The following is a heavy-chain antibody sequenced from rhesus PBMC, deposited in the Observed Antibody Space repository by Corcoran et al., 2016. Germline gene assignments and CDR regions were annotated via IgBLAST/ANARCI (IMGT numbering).Heavy chain of an antibody. CDR1: GYSISSGYG. CDR3: ARTALRSCFDY. Sequence: QVQLQESGPGLVKPSETLSLTCAVSGYSISSGYGWGWIRQPPGKGLEWIGQIYGGSVSTYYNPALKSRVTFSKDTSKNQCSLKLSSVTAADTAGYYCARTALRSCFDYWGQGVLVTVSS. J-gene: IGHJ4*01. V-gene: IGHV4-127*01. CDR2: IYGGSVST. D-gene: IGHD2-15*01.